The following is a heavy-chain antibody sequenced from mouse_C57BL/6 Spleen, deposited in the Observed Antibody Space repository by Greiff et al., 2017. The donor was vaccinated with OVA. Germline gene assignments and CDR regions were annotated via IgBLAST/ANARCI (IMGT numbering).Heavy chain of an antibody. CDR2: ISGGGGNT. J-gene: IGHJ1*03. CDR1: GFTFSSYT. Sequence: EVMLVESGGGLVKPGGSLKLSCAASGFTFSSYTMSWVRQTPEKRLEWVATISGGGGNTYYPDSVKGRFTISRDNAKNTLYLQMSSLRSEDTALYYCARHKDYGGRYFDVWGTGTTVTVSS. CDR3: ARHKDYGGRYFDV. D-gene: IGHD2-4*01. V-gene: IGHV5-9*01.